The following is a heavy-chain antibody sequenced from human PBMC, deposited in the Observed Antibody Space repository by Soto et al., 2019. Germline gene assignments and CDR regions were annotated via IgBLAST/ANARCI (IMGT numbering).Heavy chain of an antibody. J-gene: IGHJ6*03. CDR3: ARDDVLCDGGRCYGGSMDV. V-gene: IGHV3-66*01. CDR2: IQSGGPT. CDR1: EFTVSSKY. D-gene: IGHD2-15*01. Sequence: GGSLRLSCAASEFTVSSKYMSWVRQAPGKGLEWVSLIQSGGPTYYADSVKGRFTISRDTSENTLHLQMDSLRAEDTAVYYCARDDVLCDGGRCYGGSMDVWCTATTVTVSS.